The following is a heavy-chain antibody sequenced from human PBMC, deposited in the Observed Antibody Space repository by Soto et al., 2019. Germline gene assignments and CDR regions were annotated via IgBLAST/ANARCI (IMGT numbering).Heavy chain of an antibody. D-gene: IGHD6-13*01. CDR3: ASQQGQYSSSWYAFDI. J-gene: IGHJ3*02. V-gene: IGHV5-51*01. Sequence: GESLKSSCKGSGYIFADYWIAWVRQMPGKGLECMGIISPDDSDIRYSPSFRGQVTISAATSISTAYLQWSSLRASDTAIYYWASQQGQYSSSWYAFDIWGQVTMVT. CDR2: ISPDDSDI. CDR1: GYIFADYW.